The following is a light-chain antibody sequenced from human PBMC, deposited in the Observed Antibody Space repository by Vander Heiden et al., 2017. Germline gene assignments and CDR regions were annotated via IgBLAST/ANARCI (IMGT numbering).Light chain of an antibody. Sequence: QSVLPQPPSASATPAQRVTISCSGSSSNLGSNYVHWYQQFPGTAPKLLMYRDNQRPSGVPDRFSGSRSGTSASLAISGLRSEDEADYFCAAWDDSRRGPLFGGGTKLTVL. CDR2: RDN. CDR1: SSNLGSNY. CDR3: AAWDDSRRGPL. J-gene: IGLJ3*02. V-gene: IGLV1-47*01.